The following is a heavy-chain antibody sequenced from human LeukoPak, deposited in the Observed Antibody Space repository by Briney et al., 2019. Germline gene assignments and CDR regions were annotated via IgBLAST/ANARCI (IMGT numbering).Heavy chain of an antibody. Sequence: SETLSLTCTVSGGSISSFYWRWVRQPPGKGLEWIGYVHYSGSTNYNPSLKSRVTISVDTSKNQFSLKLSSVTAADTAVYYCARPGVGATYAFDIWGQGTMVTVSS. V-gene: IGHV4-59*08. CDR2: VHYSGST. CDR3: ARPGVGATYAFDI. D-gene: IGHD1-26*01. J-gene: IGHJ3*02. CDR1: GGSISSFY.